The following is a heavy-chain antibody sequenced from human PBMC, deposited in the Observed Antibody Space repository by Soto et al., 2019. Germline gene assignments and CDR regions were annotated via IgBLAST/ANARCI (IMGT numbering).Heavy chain of an antibody. J-gene: IGHJ4*02. CDR2: IYYSGST. CDR1: GGSISSSSYY. CDR3: ARITQVPYHNDY. Sequence: SETLSLTCTVSGGSISSSSYYWGWIRQPPGKGLEWIGSIYYSGSTYYNPSLKSRVTISVDTSKNQFSLKLSSVTAAVTAVYYCARITQVPYHNDYWGQGTLVTVSS. V-gene: IGHV4-39*07. D-gene: IGHD2-2*01.